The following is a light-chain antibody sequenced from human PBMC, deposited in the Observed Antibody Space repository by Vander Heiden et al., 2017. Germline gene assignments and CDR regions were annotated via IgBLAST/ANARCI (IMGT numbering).Light chain of an antibody. CDR3: QQYYSTPRT. CDR1: QRVLYSSNNKNY. CDR2: WAS. J-gene: IGKJ1*01. V-gene: IGKV4-1*01. Sequence: DIVMTQSPDSLAVSLGQRATINCKSSQRVLYSSNNKNYLAWYQQKPGQPPKLLIYWASTRGSGVPDRFSGSGSGTDFTLTISSLQAESVAVYYCQQYYSTPRTFGQGTKVEIK.